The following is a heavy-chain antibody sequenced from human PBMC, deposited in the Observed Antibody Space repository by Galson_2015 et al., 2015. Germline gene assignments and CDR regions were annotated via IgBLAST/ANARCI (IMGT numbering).Heavy chain of an antibody. J-gene: IGHJ2*01. D-gene: IGHD4-17*01. V-gene: IGHV3-33*01. CDR1: GFTFSSYG. CDR2: IWYDGSNK. CDR3: ARDSTVTRPGGYFDL. Sequence: SLRLSCAASGFTFSSYGMHWVRQAPGKGLEWVAVIWYDGSNKYYADSVKGRFTISRDNSKNTLYLQMNSLRAEDTAVYYCARDSTVTRPGGYFDLWGRGTLVTVSS.